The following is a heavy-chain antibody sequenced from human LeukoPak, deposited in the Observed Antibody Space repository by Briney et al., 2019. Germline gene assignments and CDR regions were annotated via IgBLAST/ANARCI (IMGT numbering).Heavy chain of an antibody. Sequence: SETLSLTCTVSGGSISSYYWSWIRQPPGKELEWIAYIHSSGTTNYNPSLKSRVTISVDTSKNQFSLKLNSVTAADTAVYYCASLTYSSGWLPFDFWGRGTLVTVSS. D-gene: IGHD6-19*01. CDR1: GGSISSYY. CDR3: ASLTYSSGWLPFDF. V-gene: IGHV4-59*08. J-gene: IGHJ4*02. CDR2: IHSSGTT.